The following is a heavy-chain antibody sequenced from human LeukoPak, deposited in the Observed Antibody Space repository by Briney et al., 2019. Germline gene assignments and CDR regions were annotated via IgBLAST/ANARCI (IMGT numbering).Heavy chain of an antibody. D-gene: IGHD3-16*01. CDR2: LGSAGDT. Sequence: GGSLRLSCAASGFNFNNYDMHWVRQVPGKGLEWVSALGSAGDTYYPDSVRGQFTISKETAKNSLYLQMTSLRDEDTAVYYCVRGRRSYGFDHWGQGTLVTVSS. CDR1: GFNFNNYD. CDR3: VRGRRSYGFDH. J-gene: IGHJ4*02. V-gene: IGHV3-13*01.